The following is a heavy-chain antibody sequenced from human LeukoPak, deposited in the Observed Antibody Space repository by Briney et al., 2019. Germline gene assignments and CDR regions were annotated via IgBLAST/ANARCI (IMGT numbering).Heavy chain of an antibody. D-gene: IGHD3-16*02. CDR1: GYTLTELS. V-gene: IGHV1-24*01. J-gene: IGHJ4*02. Sequence: ASVTVSCTVSGYTLTELSMHWVRQAAGKGLEWMGGFDPEDGETIYAQKFQGRVTMTEDTSTDTAYMELSSLRSEDTAVYYCATMHYDYVWGSYPRDYWGQGTLVTVSS. CDR2: FDPEDGET. CDR3: ATMHYDYVWGSYPRDY.